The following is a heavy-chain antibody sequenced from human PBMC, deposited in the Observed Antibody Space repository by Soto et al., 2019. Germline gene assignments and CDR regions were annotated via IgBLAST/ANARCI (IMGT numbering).Heavy chain of an antibody. CDR2: LGAYNGNT. J-gene: IGHJ5*02. Sequence: QIQLVQSGAEVKKPGASVKVSCKASGYTFTSFGINWVRQSPGQGLEWMGWLGAYNGNTKYAQKFQGRIIMTTDTSTSSTYMDLRSLRSDDAAVHYCARDRALLDAVPGSWGQGTQVTVSS. CDR1: GYTFTSFG. CDR3: ARDRALLDAVPGS. V-gene: IGHV1-18*01. D-gene: IGHD3-10*02.